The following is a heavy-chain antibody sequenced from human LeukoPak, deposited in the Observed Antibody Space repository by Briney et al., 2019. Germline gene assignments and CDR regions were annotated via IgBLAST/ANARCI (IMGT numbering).Heavy chain of an antibody. V-gene: IGHV4-30-4*01. CDR2: IYYSGST. D-gene: IGHD3-3*01. CDR3: ARQHRLRFLEWLLSGPVDY. J-gene: IGHJ4*02. Sequence: SETLSLTCTVSGGSISSYYWSWIRQPPGKGLEWIGYIYYSGSTYYNPSLKSRVTISVDTSKNQFSLKLSSVTAADTAVYYCARQHRLRFLEWLLSGPVDYWGQGTLVTVSS. CDR1: GGSISSYY.